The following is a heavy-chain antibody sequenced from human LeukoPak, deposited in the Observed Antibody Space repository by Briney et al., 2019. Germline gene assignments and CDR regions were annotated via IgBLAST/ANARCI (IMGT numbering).Heavy chain of an antibody. D-gene: IGHD3-10*01. J-gene: IGHJ4*02. Sequence: RSGGSLRLSCAASGLSFSTYWMSWVRQAPGKGLEWVANIKRDGSETYYVDSVKGRFTISRDNPKKSLYLQMNSLRAEDTAVFYCASFNFGSGSHDHWGQGTLVTVSS. CDR1: GLSFSTYW. CDR3: ASFNFGSGSHDH. V-gene: IGHV3-7*02. CDR2: IKRDGSET.